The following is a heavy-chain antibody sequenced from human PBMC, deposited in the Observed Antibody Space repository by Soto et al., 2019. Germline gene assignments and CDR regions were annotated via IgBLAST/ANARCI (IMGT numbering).Heavy chain of an antibody. CDR3: AKDVIGYCSVPNCHIFDF. D-gene: IGHD2-15*01. J-gene: IGHJ4*02. CDR2: TSSDGTYT. Sequence: QVQLMESGGGVVQPGRSLRLSCEASGFHFSTYGIHWVRQAPGKGLEWVAVTSSDGTYTHYADSVKGRFTISRDNSKNTVYLHINSLRAEDTAVYFCAKDVIGYCSVPNCHIFDFWGQGTVVTVSS. V-gene: IGHV3-30*18. CDR1: GFHFSTYG.